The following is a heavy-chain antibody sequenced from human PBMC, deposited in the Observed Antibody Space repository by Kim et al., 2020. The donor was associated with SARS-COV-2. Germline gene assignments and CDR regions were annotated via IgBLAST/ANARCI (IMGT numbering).Heavy chain of an antibody. D-gene: IGHD4-17*01. CDR3: ARDSNYGGNAFDY. J-gene: IGHJ4*02. V-gene: IGHV4-31*03. CDR2: IYYSGST. CDR1: GGSISSGGYY. Sequence: SETLSLTCTVSGGSISSGGYYWSWIRQHTGKGLEWIGYIYYSGSTYYNPSLKSRVTISVDTSKNQFSLKLSSVTAADTAVYYCARDSNYGGNAFDYWGQGTLVTVSS.